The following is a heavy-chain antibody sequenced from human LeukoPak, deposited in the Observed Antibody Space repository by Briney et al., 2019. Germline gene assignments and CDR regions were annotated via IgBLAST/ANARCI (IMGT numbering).Heavy chain of an antibody. J-gene: IGHJ4*02. CDR2: TYYRSKWYN. CDR1: GDSVSSNSAA. V-gene: IGHV6-1*01. CDR3: ARPFRLYDSSGYYKY. D-gene: IGHD3-22*01. Sequence: SQTLSLTCAISGDSVSSNSAAWNWIRQSPSRGLEWLGRTYYRSKWYNDYAVSVKSRIIINPDTSENQFSLQLNSVTPEDTAVYYCARPFRLYDSSGYYKYWGQGTLVTVSS.